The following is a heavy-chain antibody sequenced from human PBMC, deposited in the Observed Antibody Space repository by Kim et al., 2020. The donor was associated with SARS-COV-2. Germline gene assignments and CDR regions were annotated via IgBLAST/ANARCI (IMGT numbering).Heavy chain of an antibody. J-gene: IGHJ6*02. V-gene: IGHV5-51*01. CDR2: IYPGDSDT. CDR1: GYSFTNYW. CDR3: ARLSTFIAAAGTYYYYYGMDV. D-gene: IGHD6-13*01. Sequence: GESLKISCKGSGYSFTNYWIGWVRQIPGKGLEWMGIIYPGDSDTRYSPSFQGQVTISADKSISTAYLQWSSLKASDTAMYYCARLSTFIAAAGTYYYYYGMDVWGQGTTVTVSS.